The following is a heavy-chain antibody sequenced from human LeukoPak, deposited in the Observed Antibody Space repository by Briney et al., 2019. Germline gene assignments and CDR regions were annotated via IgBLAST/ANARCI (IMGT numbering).Heavy chain of an antibody. CDR2: FYRENM. J-gene: IGHJ3*01. CDR1: GDSFSSGGYY. CDR3: ARLGSTSPPPWGAFDL. V-gene: IGHV4-61*02. D-gene: IGHD6-6*01. Sequence: SQTLSLTCTVSGDSFSSGGYYWNWIRQPAGKGLEWIGRFYRENMDYNPSLKSRATISVDTSKNQFSLRLTSVTAADTAVYYCARLGSTSPPPWGAFDLWGQGTMVTVSS.